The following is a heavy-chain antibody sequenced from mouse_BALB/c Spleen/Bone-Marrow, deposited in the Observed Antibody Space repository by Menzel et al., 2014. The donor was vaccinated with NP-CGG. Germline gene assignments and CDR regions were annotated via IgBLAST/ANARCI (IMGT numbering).Heavy chain of an antibody. Sequence: VQLQQSGPELVKPGASVKMSCKTSGYRFXTYVMHWVKQKPGQGLEWIGYINPYNDVTNYNEKFKGKAALTSDKSSSTSYMELSSLTSEDSAVYYCARNYGHWYFDVWGAGTTVTVSS. CDR3: ARNYGHWYFDV. J-gene: IGHJ1*01. CDR1: GYRFXTYV. D-gene: IGHD1-1*02. CDR2: INPYNDVT. V-gene: IGHV1-14*01.